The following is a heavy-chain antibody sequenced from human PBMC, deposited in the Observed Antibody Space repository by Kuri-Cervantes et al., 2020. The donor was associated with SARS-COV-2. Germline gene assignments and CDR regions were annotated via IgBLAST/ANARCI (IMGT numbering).Heavy chain of an antibody. D-gene: IGHD5-12*01. CDR1: GFTFSSYG. Sequence: GESLKIFCAASGFTFSSYGMHWVRQAPGKGLEWVAFIRYDGSNKYYADSVKGRFTISRDNSKNTLYLQMNSLRAEDTAVYYCAKDLGGYDRGAFDIWGQGTMVTVSS. CDR2: IRYDGSNK. J-gene: IGHJ3*02. CDR3: AKDLGGYDRGAFDI. V-gene: IGHV3-30*02.